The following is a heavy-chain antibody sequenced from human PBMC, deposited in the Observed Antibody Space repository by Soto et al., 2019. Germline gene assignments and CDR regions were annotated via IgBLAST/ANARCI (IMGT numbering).Heavy chain of an antibody. CDR1: GFTFSSYW. D-gene: IGHD3-3*01. Sequence: GGSLRLSCAASGFTFSSYWMHWVRQAPGKGLVWVSRINSDGSSTSYADSVKGRFTISRDNAKNTLYLQMNSLRAEDTAVYYCARIPVLRFLEWLLWVDPWGQGTLVTVSS. CDR3: ARIPVLRFLEWLLWVDP. V-gene: IGHV3-74*01. CDR2: INSDGSST. J-gene: IGHJ5*02.